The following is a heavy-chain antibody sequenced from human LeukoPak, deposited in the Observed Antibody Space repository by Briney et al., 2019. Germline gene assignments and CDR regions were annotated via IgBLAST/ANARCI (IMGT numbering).Heavy chain of an antibody. D-gene: IGHD6-6*01. CDR1: GFTFSSYG. J-gene: IGHJ4*02. V-gene: IGHV1-2*02. Sequence: GGSLRLSCAASGFTFSSYGMHWVRQAPGQGLEWMGWINPNSGGTNYAQKFQGRVTMTRDTSISTAYMELSRLRSDDTAVYYCASSLAIAAQADYWGQGTLVTVSS. CDR3: ASSLAIAAQADY. CDR2: INPNSGGT.